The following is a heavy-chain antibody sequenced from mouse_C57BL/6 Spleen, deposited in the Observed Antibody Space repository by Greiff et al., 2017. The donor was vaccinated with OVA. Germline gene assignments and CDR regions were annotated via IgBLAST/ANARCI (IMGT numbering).Heavy chain of an antibody. CDR2: IDPSDSYT. Sequence: VQLQQPGAELVMPGASVKLSCKASGYTFTSYWLHWVKQRPGQGLAWIGEIDPSDSYTTYNQQFKGNSTLTVDKSSSTASMQLISLTSEDSAVYYCARGGPTVVAKGCAYWGQGTLVTVSA. J-gene: IGHJ3*01. D-gene: IGHD1-1*01. CDR3: ARGGPTVVAKGCAY. V-gene: IGHV1-69*01. CDR1: GYTFTSYW.